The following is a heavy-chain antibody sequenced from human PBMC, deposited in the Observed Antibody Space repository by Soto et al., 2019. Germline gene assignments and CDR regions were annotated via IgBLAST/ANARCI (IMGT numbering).Heavy chain of an antibody. CDR3: ARLQAAVPHY. Sequence: QVQLQESGPGLVMPSETLSLTCTVSGDSISGSPYFWGWIRQPPGKRLEWIGSIFYDGYTLYTPSLKSRVPISVDTSKNQFSLKRTSVAAADTAIYFCARLQAAVPHYWGQGILVTVSS. V-gene: IGHV4-39*01. CDR2: IFYDGYT. D-gene: IGHD6-13*01. J-gene: IGHJ4*02. CDR1: GDSISGSPYF.